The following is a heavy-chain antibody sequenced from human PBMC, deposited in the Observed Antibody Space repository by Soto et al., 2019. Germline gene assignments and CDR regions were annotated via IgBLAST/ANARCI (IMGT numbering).Heavy chain of an antibody. V-gene: IGHV1-69*06. CDR1: GGTFSSYA. CDR2: IIPIFGTA. Sequence: SVKVSCKASGGTFSSYAISWVRQAPGQGLEWMGGIIPIFGTANYAQKFQGRVTITADKSTSTAYMELSSLRSEDTAVYYCARTPEYCGGDCYSDSSNWSDPWGQGTLVTVSS. D-gene: IGHD2-21*02. CDR3: ARTPEYCGGDCYSDSSNWSDP. J-gene: IGHJ5*02.